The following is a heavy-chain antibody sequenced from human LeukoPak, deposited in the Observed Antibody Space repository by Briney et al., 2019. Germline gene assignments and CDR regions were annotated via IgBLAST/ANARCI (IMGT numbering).Heavy chain of an antibody. CDR2: ISYDGGNK. Sequence: GGSLRLSCAASGFIFSSYGIHWVRQAPGKGLEWVAVISYDGGNKYYADAVKGRFTISRDNSKNTVYLQMNSLRAEDTAVYYCAKSGYNNHHYFDYWGQGTLVTVSS. V-gene: IGHV3-30*18. CDR1: GFIFSSYG. D-gene: IGHD5-18*01. J-gene: IGHJ4*02. CDR3: AKSGYNNHHYFDY.